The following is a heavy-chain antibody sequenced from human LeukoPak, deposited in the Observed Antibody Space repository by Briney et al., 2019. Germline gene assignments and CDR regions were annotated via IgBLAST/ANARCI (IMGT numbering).Heavy chain of an antibody. V-gene: IGHV3-48*03. J-gene: IGHJ4*02. CDR2: ISSSGNTI. D-gene: IGHD6-13*01. CDR3: ARSGIAAAGSDY. Sequence: GGSLRLSCAASGFTFSSYEMNWVRQAPGKGLEWVSHISSSGNTIYYADSVKGRFTISRDNAKNSLYLQMNSLRAEDTAVYYCARSGIAAAGSDYWGQGTLVTVPS. CDR1: GFTFSSYE.